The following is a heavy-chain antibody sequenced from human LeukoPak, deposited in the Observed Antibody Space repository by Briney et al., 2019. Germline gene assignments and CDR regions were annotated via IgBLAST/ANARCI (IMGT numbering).Heavy chain of an antibody. CDR3: ARHGGTFDP. CDR1: GGSISSYY. CDR2: ISTRGAT. V-gene: IGHV4-4*09. Sequence: SETLSLTCTVSGGSISSYYWSWIRQPPGKGLEWIGYISTRGATSFNPSLTSRATISRDTSKSQVSLTLTFVTAADTAVYYCARHGGTFDPRGQGTLVTVSS. J-gene: IGHJ5*02. D-gene: IGHD3-3*01.